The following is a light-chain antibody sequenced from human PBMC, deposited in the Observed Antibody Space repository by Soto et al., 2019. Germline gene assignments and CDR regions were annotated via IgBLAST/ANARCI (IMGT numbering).Light chain of an antibody. Sequence: QSVLTQPPSASGSPGQRVTISCSGSSSNIGSNSVIWYQQVAGTAPKLLIFGNDQRTSGVPDRFSGSKSVTAASLAVSGLPAENEAEYYCATWDESLNAFGFGTGTKVTGL. CDR1: SSNIGSNS. CDR3: ATWDESLNAFG. CDR2: GND. V-gene: IGLV1-44*01. J-gene: IGLJ1*01.